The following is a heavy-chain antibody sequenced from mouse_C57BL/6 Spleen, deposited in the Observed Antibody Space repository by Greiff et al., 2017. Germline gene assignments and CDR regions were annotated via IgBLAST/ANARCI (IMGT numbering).Heavy chain of an antibody. J-gene: IGHJ3*01. V-gene: IGHV1-69*01. CDR2: IDPSDSYT. CDR1: GYTFTSYW. CDR3: ARKDGDGFAY. Sequence: QVQLQQPGAELVLPGASVKLSCKASGYTFTSYWMHWVKQRPGQGLAWIGEIDPSDSYTNSNQKFKGKSTLTVATSSCPAYMQLSSLTAYDSSVYYCARKDGDGFAYWGQGTLVTGAA. D-gene: IGHD3-3*01.